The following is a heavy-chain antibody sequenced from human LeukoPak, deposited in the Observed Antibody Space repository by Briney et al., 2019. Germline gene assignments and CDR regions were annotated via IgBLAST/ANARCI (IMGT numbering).Heavy chain of an antibody. CDR1: GESFSDYY. Sequence: SETLSLTCAVYGESFSDYYWSWIRQPPGKGLEWIGEINHSGSTNYSPSLKSRVTISVNTSKNQFSLKLSSVTAADTAVYYCGARTVPVYDYWGQGTLVTVSS. CDR3: GARTVPVYDY. J-gene: IGHJ4*02. D-gene: IGHD6-6*01. V-gene: IGHV4-34*01. CDR2: INHSGST.